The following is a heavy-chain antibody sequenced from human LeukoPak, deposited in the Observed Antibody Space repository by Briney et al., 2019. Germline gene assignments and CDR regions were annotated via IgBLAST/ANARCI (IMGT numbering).Heavy chain of an antibody. CDR1: GFTFSSYA. D-gene: IGHD3-9*01. Sequence: GGSLRLSCAASGFTFSSYAMSWVRQAPGKELEWVSCITGSGGSAYYADSVKGRFTVSRDNSRNILDLQMNSLRAEDTAVYYCAKATAYFLENFQNWGPGTLVIVSS. J-gene: IGHJ1*01. CDR2: ITGSGGSA. V-gene: IGHV3-23*01. CDR3: AKATAYFLENFQN.